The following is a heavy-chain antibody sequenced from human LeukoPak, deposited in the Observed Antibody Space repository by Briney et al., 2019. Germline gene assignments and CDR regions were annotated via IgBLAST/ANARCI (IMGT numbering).Heavy chain of an antibody. V-gene: IGHV3-64*01. D-gene: IGHD6-19*01. J-gene: IGHJ4*02. Sequence: GGSLRLSCAASGFTFSSYAMHWVRQAPGKGLEYVSAISSNGGSTYYSNSVKVRFTFSRDNSKNTLYLQMGSLRAEDMAVYYCARGTQQWLVEGGYFDYWGQGTLVTVSS. CDR1: GFTFSSYA. CDR3: ARGTQQWLVEGGYFDY. CDR2: ISSNGGST.